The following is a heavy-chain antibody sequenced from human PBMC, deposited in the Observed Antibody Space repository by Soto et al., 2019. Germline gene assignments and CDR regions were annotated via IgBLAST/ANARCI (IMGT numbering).Heavy chain of an antibody. Sequence: QVQLQESGPGLVKPSETLSLTCTVSGGSISSYYWSWIRQPPGKGLEWIGYIYYSGSTNYNPSLKSRVTISVDTSKNQFSLKLSAVTAADTAVYYCAYTHIAADGEPGYFQHWGQGTLVTVSS. CDR2: IYYSGST. V-gene: IGHV4-59*01. J-gene: IGHJ1*01. D-gene: IGHD6-13*01. CDR1: GGSISSYY. CDR3: AYTHIAADGEPGYFQH.